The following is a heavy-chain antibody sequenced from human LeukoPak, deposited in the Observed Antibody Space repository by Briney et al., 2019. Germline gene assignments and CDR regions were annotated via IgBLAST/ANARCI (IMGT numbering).Heavy chain of an antibody. D-gene: IGHD3-10*01. CDR1: GGSISSGGYY. CDR2: IYYSGST. V-gene: IGHV4-31*03. CDR3: ARVVGSRGYYFDC. J-gene: IGHJ4*02. Sequence: KPSQTLSLTCTVSGGSISSGGYYWSWIRQHPGKGLEWIGYIYYSGSTYYNPSLTSRVTISVDTSKNQFSLKLSSVTAADTAVYYCARVVGSRGYYFDCWGQGTLVTVSS.